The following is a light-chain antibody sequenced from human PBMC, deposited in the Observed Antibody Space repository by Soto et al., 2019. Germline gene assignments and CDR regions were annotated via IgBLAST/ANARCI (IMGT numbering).Light chain of an antibody. CDR3: QQSYSTPWT. V-gene: IGKV1-39*01. CDR2: GIS. CDR1: QTISSS. Sequence: DIQMTQSPSSLSASVGDRVTITCRTSQTISSSLNWYQQKPGKAPKLLIYGISNLQSGVPSRFSGSGSGTDFTLTISSLQPEDFATYHCQQSYSTPWTFGQGTEVAIK. J-gene: IGKJ1*01.